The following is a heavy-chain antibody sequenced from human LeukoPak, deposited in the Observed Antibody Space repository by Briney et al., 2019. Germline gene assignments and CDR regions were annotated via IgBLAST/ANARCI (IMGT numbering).Heavy chain of an antibody. V-gene: IGHV3-30-3*01. CDR2: ISYDGSNK. CDR3: AREHSSGWYDGDYYYYGMDV. Sequence: PGGSLRLSCAASGFTFSSYAMHWVRQAPGKGLEWVAVISYDGSNKYYADSVKGRFTISRDNSKNTLYLQMNSLRAEDTAVYYCAREHSSGWYDGDYYYYGMDVWGQGTTVTVSS. CDR1: GFTFSSYA. J-gene: IGHJ6*02. D-gene: IGHD6-19*01.